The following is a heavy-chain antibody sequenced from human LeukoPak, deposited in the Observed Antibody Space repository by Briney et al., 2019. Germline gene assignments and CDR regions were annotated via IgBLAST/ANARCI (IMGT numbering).Heavy chain of an antibody. Sequence: QTGGSLRLSCAASGFTFSSYAMHWVRQAPGKGLEWVAVISYDGSNKYYADSVKGRFTISRDNSKNTLYLQMNSLRAEDTAVYYCARDRGDYGDYKFDYWGQGTLVTVSS. V-gene: IGHV3-30-3*01. CDR1: GFTFSSYA. J-gene: IGHJ4*02. CDR3: ARDRGDYGDYKFDY. D-gene: IGHD4-17*01. CDR2: ISYDGSNK.